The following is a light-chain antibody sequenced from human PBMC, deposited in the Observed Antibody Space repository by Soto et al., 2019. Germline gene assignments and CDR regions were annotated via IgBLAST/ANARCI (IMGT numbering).Light chain of an antibody. V-gene: IGLV3-1*01. Sequence: SYELTQPPSVSVSPGQTASITCSGDKLGDKYACWYQQKPGQSPVLVIYQDSKRPSGIPERFSGSNSGNTATLTISGTQAMDEADYYCQACDRSIHVVFGGESQLTV. CDR1: KLGDKY. J-gene: IGLJ2*01. CDR2: QDS. CDR3: QACDRSIHVV.